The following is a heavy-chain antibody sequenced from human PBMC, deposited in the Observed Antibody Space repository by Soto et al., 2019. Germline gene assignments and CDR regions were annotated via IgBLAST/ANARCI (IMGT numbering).Heavy chain of an antibody. J-gene: IGHJ4*02. CDR1: GNSISGTSSF. CDR2: VYYTGST. V-gene: IGHV4-39*01. CDR3: TRRVRSTGLLDY. Sequence: SETLSLTCTVSGNSISGTSSFWAWIRQPPGKNLEWIGSVYYTGSTYYNSSLKSRVSISIDTSKNQFSLSLNSVTAADTAVYYCTRRVRSTGLLDYWGQGTLVTVSS. D-gene: IGHD4-4*01.